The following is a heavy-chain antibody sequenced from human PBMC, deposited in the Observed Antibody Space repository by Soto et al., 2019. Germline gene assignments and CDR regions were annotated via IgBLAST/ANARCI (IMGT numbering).Heavy chain of an antibody. Sequence: QVQLVESGGGVVQPGRSQRLSCAASGFTFSSYAMHWVRQAPGKGLEWVAVISYDGSNKYYADSVKGRFTISRDNSKNTLYLQMNSLRAEDTAVYYCARESDIVATNPTFDYWGQGTLVTVSS. V-gene: IGHV3-30-3*01. J-gene: IGHJ4*02. D-gene: IGHD5-12*01. CDR2: ISYDGSNK. CDR1: GFTFSSYA. CDR3: ARESDIVATNPTFDY.